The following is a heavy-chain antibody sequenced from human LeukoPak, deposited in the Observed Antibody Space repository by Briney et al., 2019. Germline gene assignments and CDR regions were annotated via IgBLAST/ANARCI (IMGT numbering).Heavy chain of an antibody. CDR1: GGSLRSGDYY. Sequence: SETLSLTCTVSGGSLRSGDYYWGWVRQPPGRGREWVGYIYYSGSTYYNPSLKSRVTISLDTSKNQFSLKLSSVTAADTAVYYCASPDILTGRDAFDIWGQGTMVTVSS. V-gene: IGHV4-30-4*01. D-gene: IGHD3-9*01. J-gene: IGHJ3*02. CDR2: IYYSGST. CDR3: ASPDILTGRDAFDI.